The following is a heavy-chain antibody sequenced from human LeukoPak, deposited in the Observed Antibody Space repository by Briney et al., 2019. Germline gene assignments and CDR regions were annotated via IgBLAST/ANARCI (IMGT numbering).Heavy chain of an antibody. CDR1: GYTITSYG. D-gene: IGHD6-13*01. V-gene: IGHV1-18*01. CDR2: ISAYNGNT. CDR3: ARDFRVSSSWYRQGFDY. J-gene: IGHJ4*02. Sequence: ASVKVSCKASGYTITSYGISWVRQAPGQGLEWMGWISAYNGNTNYAQKLQGRVTMTTDTSTSTAYMELRSLRSDDTAVYYCARDFRVSSSWYRQGFDYWGQGTLVTVSS.